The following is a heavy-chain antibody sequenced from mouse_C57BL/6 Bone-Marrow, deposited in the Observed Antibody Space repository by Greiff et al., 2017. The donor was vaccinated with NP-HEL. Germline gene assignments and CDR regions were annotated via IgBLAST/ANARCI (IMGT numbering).Heavy chain of an antibody. CDR2: INPSNGGT. J-gene: IGHJ1*03. CDR3: AREGRWLRRGYWYFDV. CDR1: GYTFTSYW. D-gene: IGHD2-2*01. Sequence: QVQLQQPGTELVKPGTSVKLSCKASGYTFTSYWMHWVKQRPGQGLEWIGNINPSNGGTNYNEKFKSKATLTVDKSSSTAYMQLSSLTSDDSAVSYCAREGRWLRRGYWYFDVGDTGTTVTVSS. V-gene: IGHV1-53*01.